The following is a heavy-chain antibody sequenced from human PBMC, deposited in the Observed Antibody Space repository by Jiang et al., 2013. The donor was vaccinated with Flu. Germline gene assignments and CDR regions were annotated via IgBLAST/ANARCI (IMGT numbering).Heavy chain of an antibody. V-gene: IGHV3-7*01. Sequence: RLSCAASGFSFSSYWMSWVRQAPGKGLEWVVNINQNGGEKYYVESVKGRFTISRDNAKNSLYLQMNSLRVEDTAVYYCARKGLPDYWGQGTLVTVSS. CDR1: GFSFSSYW. CDR3: ARKGLPDY. D-gene: IGHD3/OR15-3a*01. J-gene: IGHJ4*02. CDR2: INQNGGEK.